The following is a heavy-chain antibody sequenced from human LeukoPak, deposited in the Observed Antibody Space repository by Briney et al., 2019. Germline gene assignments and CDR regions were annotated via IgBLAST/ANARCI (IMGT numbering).Heavy chain of an antibody. V-gene: IGHV3-21*01. J-gene: IGHJ4*02. Sequence: PGGSLRLLRAASGFNFNNYSMNWVRQAPGKGLEWVSSISSSSNYIYYADSVKGRFTISRDNAKNSLYLQMNSLRAEDTAVYYCARADYDYVWGSYRQYYFDYWGQGTLVTVSS. CDR2: ISSSSNYI. CDR3: ARADYDYVWGSYRQYYFDY. D-gene: IGHD3-16*02. CDR1: GFNFNNYS.